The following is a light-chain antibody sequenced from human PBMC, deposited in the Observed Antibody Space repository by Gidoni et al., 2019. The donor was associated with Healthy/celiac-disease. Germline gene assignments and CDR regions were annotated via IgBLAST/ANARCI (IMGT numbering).Light chain of an antibody. V-gene: IGKV1-39*01. CDR1: QSISSY. Sequence: DIQMHKSPSSLSASVGDRVTITCRASQSISSYLNWYQQKPGKAPKVLIYAASSLQSGVPSRFSCSGSGTDFTLTISSLQPEDFATYYCQQSYSTPRTFGQGTKVEIK. J-gene: IGKJ1*01. CDR2: AAS. CDR3: QQSYSTPRT.